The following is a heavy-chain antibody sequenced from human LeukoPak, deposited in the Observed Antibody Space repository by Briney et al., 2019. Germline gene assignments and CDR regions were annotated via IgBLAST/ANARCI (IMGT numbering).Heavy chain of an antibody. CDR1: GFTFDDYG. J-gene: IGHJ4*02. Sequence: GGPLRLSCAASGFTFDDYGMSWVRQAPGKGLEWVSGINWNGGSTGYADSVKGRFTISRDNAKNSLYLQMNSLRAKDTALYYCARVFGGGVFDYWGQGTLVTVSS. V-gene: IGHV3-20*04. D-gene: IGHD2-21*01. CDR2: INWNGGST. CDR3: ARVFGGGVFDY.